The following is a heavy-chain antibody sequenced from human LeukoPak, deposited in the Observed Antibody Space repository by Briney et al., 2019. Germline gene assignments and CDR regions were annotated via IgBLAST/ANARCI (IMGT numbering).Heavy chain of an antibody. CDR1: GFTFSSYG. CDR3: ANVGMATAGS. CDR2: ISYDGSNK. Sequence: PGGSLRLSCAASGFTFSSYGMHWVRQAPGKGLEWVAVISYDGSNKYYADSVKGRFTISRDNSKNTLYLQMNSLRAEDTAVYYCANVGMATAGSWGQGTLVTVSS. V-gene: IGHV3-30*18. J-gene: IGHJ5*02. D-gene: IGHD5-24*01.